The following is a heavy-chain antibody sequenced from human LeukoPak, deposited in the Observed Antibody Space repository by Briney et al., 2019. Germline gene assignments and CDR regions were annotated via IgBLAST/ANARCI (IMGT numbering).Heavy chain of an antibody. Sequence: ASVKVSCKASGYTFTSFGISWVRQAPGQGLEWIGWISANNGNTNYAQKHQGRVTMTSDTSTRTAYMELRSLRSDDPAVYYCARDRPVVAATEGFDYWGQGTGVSVSS. CDR1: GYTFTSFG. J-gene: IGHJ4*02. CDR3: ARDRPVVAATEGFDY. V-gene: IGHV1-18*01. D-gene: IGHD2-15*01. CDR2: ISANNGNT.